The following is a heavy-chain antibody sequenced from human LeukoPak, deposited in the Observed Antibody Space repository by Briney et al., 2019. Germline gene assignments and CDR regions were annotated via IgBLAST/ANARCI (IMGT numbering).Heavy chain of an antibody. D-gene: IGHD3-22*01. Sequence: SVKVSCKASGGTFSSYTISWVRQAPGQGLEWMGRIIPILGIANYAQKFQGRVTITADKSTSTAYMELSSLRSEDTAVYYCHNVNYYDSKGSLYAFDIWGQGTMVTVSS. V-gene: IGHV1-69*02. CDR1: GGTFSSYT. J-gene: IGHJ3*02. CDR2: IIPILGIA. CDR3: HNVNYYDSKGSLYAFDI.